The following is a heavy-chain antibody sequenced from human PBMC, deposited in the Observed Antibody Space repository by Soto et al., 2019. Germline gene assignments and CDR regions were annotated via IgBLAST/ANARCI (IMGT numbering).Heavy chain of an antibody. CDR3: ARESGAVAGTIDP. J-gene: IGHJ5*02. D-gene: IGHD6-19*01. CDR1: GCTFTSYY. Sequence: AASVKVSCKASGCTFTSYYMHWVRQAPGQGLEWMGIINPSGGSTSYAQKFQGRVTMTRDTSTSTVYMELSSLRSEDTAVYYCARESGAVAGTIDPWGQGTLVTVSS. V-gene: IGHV1-46*01. CDR2: INPSGGST.